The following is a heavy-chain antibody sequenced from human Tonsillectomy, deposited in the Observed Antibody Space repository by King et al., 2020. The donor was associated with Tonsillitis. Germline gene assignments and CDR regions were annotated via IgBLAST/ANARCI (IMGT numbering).Heavy chain of an antibody. CDR2: ISGSGAAT. D-gene: IGHD6-19*01. Sequence: VQLVESGGGLVQPGGSLRLSCAASGFTFTYSAMSWVRQAPGKGLDWVSGISGSGAATYYAASVRGRFTLSRDNSKNTLYLQMNSLRAEDPALYYCAKDGWDDWGQGTLVTVSS. J-gene: IGHJ4*02. CDR3: AKDGWDD. V-gene: IGHV3-23*04. CDR1: GFTFTYSA.